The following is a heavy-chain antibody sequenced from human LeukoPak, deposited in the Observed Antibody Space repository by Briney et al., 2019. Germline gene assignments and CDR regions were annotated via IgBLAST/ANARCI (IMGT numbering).Heavy chain of an antibody. Sequence: GGCLRLSCAASGFTVSSNYMGSGRQAPGKGREWVPVIYSGGETYYADSVKGRFTISRDTSKNTLYLQMNSLRAEDTAVYHCARSNSVTTVAPFDYWGQGTLVTVSS. D-gene: IGHD4-23*01. CDR3: ARSNSVTTVAPFDY. CDR1: GFTVSSNY. CDR2: IYSGGET. V-gene: IGHV3-53*01. J-gene: IGHJ4*02.